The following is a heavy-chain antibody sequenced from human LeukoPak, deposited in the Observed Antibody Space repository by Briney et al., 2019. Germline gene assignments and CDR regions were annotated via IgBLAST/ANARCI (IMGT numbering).Heavy chain of an antibody. J-gene: IGHJ4*02. CDR1: GFTFSSYG. V-gene: IGHV3-33*01. D-gene: IGHD2-2*01. CDR2: IWYDGSNK. Sequence: GGSLRLSCAASGFTFSSYGMHWVRQAPGRGLEWVAVIWYDGSNKYYADSVKGRFTISRDNSKNTVHLQMNSLRAEDTAVYYCATDGGRSASRALYYFDYWGQGTLVTVSS. CDR3: ATDGGRSASRALYYFDY.